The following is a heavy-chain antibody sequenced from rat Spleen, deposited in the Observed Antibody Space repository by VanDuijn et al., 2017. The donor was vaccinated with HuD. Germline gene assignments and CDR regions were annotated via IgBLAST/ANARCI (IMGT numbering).Heavy chain of an antibody. CDR2: ISSGGST. CDR1: GFSLTNNG. Sequence: QVQLKESGPGLVQPSQTLSLTCTVSGFSLTNNGVSWVRQPPGKDLEWIVAISSGGSTYYNSVFKSRLSISRDTSKNQVFLKMNSLQSEDTAFYFCARSGRTNRFYWNFDFWGPGTMVTVSS. J-gene: IGHJ1*01. V-gene: IGHV2S12*01. CDR3: ARSGRTNRFYWNFDF. D-gene: IGHD3-4*01.